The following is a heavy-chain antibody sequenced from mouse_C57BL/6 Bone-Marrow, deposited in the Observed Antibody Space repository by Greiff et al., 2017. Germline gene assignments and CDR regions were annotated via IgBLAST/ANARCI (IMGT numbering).Heavy chain of an antibody. Sequence: VQLQESGAELMKPGASVKLSCKATGYTFTGYWIEWVKQRPGHGLEWIGEILPGSGSTNYNEKFKGKAPFTAATSSNTAYMQLSSLTTEDSAIYYCARTNYYGSSYPHWYFDVWGTGTTVNVSS. CDR2: ILPGSGST. J-gene: IGHJ1*03. CDR1: GYTFTGYW. V-gene: IGHV1-9*01. D-gene: IGHD1-1*01. CDR3: ARTNYYGSSYPHWYFDV.